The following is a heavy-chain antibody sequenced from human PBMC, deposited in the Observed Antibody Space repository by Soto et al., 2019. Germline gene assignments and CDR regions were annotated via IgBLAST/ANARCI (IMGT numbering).Heavy chain of an antibody. V-gene: IGHV5-51*01. D-gene: IGHD5-12*01. J-gene: IGHJ6*02. CDR3: ARRGLDYYYAMDV. Sequence: GESLKISCKASGYTFTNYWIEWVRQLPGKGLEWMGIIYPGDSESTYSPSFQGQVTLSVDTSISTAYLHWNSLKASDTAMYYCARRGLDYYYAMDVWGRGTTVTVSS. CDR2: IYPGDSES. CDR1: GYTFTNYW.